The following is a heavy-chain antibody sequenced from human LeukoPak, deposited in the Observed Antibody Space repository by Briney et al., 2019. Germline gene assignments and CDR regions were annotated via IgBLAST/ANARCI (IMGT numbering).Heavy chain of an antibody. CDR1: VGSINSSSYY. D-gene: IGHD6-13*01. CDR2: IYYSGST. J-gene: IGHJ5*02. Sequence: SETLSLTCTVSVGSINSSSYYWGWIRQPPGKGLELIGSIYYSGSTYYNPSLKSRVTISVDTSKNQFSLKLSSVPAADRAVYYCAREWWVAAAGIHWFDPWGQGTLVTVSS. V-gene: IGHV4-39*07. CDR3: AREWWVAAAGIHWFDP.